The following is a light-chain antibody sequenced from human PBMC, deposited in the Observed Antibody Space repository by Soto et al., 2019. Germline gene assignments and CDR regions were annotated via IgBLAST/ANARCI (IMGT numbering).Light chain of an antibody. CDR2: DDN. Sequence: QSVLTQPPSVSAAPGQKVTISCSGSSSNIGGNSVSWYQQLPGTAPKLLIYDDNKRPSGIPDRFSGSKSGTSATLGITGFQTGDEADYYCGSWDSSVSAYVFGNGTKATVL. CDR3: GSWDSSVSAYV. V-gene: IGLV1-51*01. J-gene: IGLJ1*01. CDR1: SSNIGGNS.